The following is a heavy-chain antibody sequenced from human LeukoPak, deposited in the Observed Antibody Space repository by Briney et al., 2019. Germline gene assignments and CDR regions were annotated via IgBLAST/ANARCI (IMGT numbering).Heavy chain of an antibody. CDR3: ARGARLPLYYYYYYMDV. CDR2: IYTSGST. J-gene: IGHJ6*03. D-gene: IGHD6-6*01. V-gene: IGHV4-61*02. CDR1: GGSISSGSYY. Sequence: PSETLSLTCTVSGGSISSGSYYWSWIRQPAGKGLEWIGRIYTSGSTNYNPSLKSRVTISVDTSKNQFSLKLSSVTAADTAVYYCARGARLPLYYYYYYMDVWGKGTTVTVSS.